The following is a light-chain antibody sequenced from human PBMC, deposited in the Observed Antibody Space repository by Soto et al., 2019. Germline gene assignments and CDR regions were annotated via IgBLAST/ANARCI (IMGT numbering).Light chain of an antibody. CDR2: QAS. Sequence: DIQLTQSPSTLSASVGDRVTITFRASQSVIVLLAWYQQKPGKAPKLLIYQASSLESGVPSRFRGSGSGTEFTLTISSLPPDDFETYYCQQYNSYSATFGQGTKVDIK. CDR3: QQYNSYSAT. J-gene: IGKJ1*01. CDR1: QSVIVL. V-gene: IGKV1-5*03.